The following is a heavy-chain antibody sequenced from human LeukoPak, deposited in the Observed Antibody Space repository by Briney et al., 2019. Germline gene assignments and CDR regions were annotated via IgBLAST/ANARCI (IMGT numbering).Heavy chain of an antibody. CDR2: IYSSGST. V-gene: IGHV3-53*01. J-gene: IGHJ4*02. CDR3: AREEAELWFSY. Sequence: GGSLRLSCAASGFTVSSNYMNWVRQAPGKGLEWVSVIYSSGSTYYADSVKGRFTISRHNSKNTLYLQMNSLRAEDTAVYYCAREEAELWFSYWGQGTLVAVSS. D-gene: IGHD5-18*01. CDR1: GFTVSSNY.